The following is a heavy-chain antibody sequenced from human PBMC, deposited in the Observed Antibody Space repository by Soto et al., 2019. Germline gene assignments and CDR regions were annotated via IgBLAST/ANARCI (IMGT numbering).Heavy chain of an antibody. J-gene: IGHJ6*02. Sequence: GGSLRLSCAASGFTFSSYGMHWVRQAPGKGLEWVAVISYDGSNKYYADSVKGRFTISRDNSKNTLYLQMNSLRAEDTAVYYCAKVPGIAVAGTVPFNYYYGMDVWGQGTTVTVSS. V-gene: IGHV3-30*18. CDR2: ISYDGSNK. CDR3: AKVPGIAVAGTVPFNYYYGMDV. D-gene: IGHD6-19*01. CDR1: GFTFSSYG.